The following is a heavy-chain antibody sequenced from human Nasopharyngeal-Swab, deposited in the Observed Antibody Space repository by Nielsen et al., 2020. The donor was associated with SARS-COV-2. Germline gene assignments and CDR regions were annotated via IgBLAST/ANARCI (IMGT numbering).Heavy chain of an antibody. CDR1: AYTFSVYP. CDR3: ATGTGTVAFDF. J-gene: IGHJ4*02. Sequence: ASVKVSCKGSAYTFSVYPMHWVRQAPGQGLQWMGWLNGGNGDTKSSQEFEGRLSITRDASTSTAYMELSSLTSKDTAIYYCATGTGTVAFDFWGQGTLLSVSS. CDR2: LNGGNGDT. V-gene: IGHV1-3*01. D-gene: IGHD4-11*01.